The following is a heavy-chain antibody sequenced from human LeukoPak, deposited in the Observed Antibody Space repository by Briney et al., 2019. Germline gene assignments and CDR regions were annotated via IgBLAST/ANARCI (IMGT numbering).Heavy chain of an antibody. CDR2: FDPEDGET. CDR3: ATLFGSGSYY. J-gene: IGHJ4*02. V-gene: IGHV1-24*01. D-gene: IGHD3-10*01. Sequence: ASVKVSCKVSGYTLTELSMHWVRQAPGEALEWMGGFDPEDGETIYAQKFQGRVTMTEDTSTDTAYMELSSLRSEDTAVYYCATLFGSGSYYWGQGTLVTVSS. CDR1: GYTLTELS.